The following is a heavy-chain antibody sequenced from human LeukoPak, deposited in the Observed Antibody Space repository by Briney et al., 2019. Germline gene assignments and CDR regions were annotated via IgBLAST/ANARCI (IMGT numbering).Heavy chain of an antibody. CDR1: GFSVFSNY. D-gene: IGHD6-19*01. V-gene: IGHV3-53*01. CDR2: SYRRDTT. CDR3: ASWPGGWYGEDS. Sequence: GGSLRLSCAASGFSVFSNYMTWVRQAPGKGLEWVAVSYRRDTTFYADAVKGRFIISTDSSRKTVYLQMNSLRVDDTAMYYCASWPGGWYGEDSWGQGTLVTVSS. J-gene: IGHJ4*02.